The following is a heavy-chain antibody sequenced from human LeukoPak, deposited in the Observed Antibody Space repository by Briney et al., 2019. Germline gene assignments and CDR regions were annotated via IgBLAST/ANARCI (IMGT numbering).Heavy chain of an antibody. V-gene: IGHV3-21*01. CDR3: GRDAGGVLIHLTPFDY. J-gene: IGHJ4*02. CDR1: GFTFSSYS. D-gene: IGHD3-16*01. Sequence: GGSLRLSCAASGFTFSSYSMNWVRQAPGKGLEWVSSISSSSSYIYYADSVKVRFTISRDNAKNSLYLQMNSLRAEDTAVYYCGRDAGGVLIHLTPFDYWGQGTLVTVSS. CDR2: ISSSSSYI.